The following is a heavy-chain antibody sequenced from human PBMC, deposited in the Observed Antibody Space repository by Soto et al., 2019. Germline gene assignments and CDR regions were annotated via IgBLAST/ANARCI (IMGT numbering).Heavy chain of an antibody. CDR1: GGSFSGYY. D-gene: IGHD6-13*01. Sequence: SETLSLTCAVYGGSFSGYYWSWIRQPPGKGLEWIGEINHSGSTNYNPSLKSRVTISVDTSKNQFSLKLSSVTAADTAVYYCARGSSNANNWFDPWGQGTLVTV. V-gene: IGHV4-34*01. CDR3: ARGSSNANNWFDP. CDR2: INHSGST. J-gene: IGHJ5*02.